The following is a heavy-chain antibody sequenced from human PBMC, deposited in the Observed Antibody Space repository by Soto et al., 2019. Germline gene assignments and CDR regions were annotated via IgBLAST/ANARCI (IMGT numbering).Heavy chain of an antibody. V-gene: IGHV1-18*01. J-gene: IGHJ2*01. CDR1: GYTFTSYG. CDR3: ARGALGSAVAGYWYCDL. CDR2: ISAYNGNT. Sequence: QVQLVQSGAEVKKPGASVKVSCKASGYTFTSYGISWVRQAPGQGLEWMGWISAYNGNTNYAQKLQGRVTMTTDTATSPSDMEMRSLGSDDTTVYYFARGALGSAVAGYWYCDLCGRGTLVTVSS. D-gene: IGHD6-19*01.